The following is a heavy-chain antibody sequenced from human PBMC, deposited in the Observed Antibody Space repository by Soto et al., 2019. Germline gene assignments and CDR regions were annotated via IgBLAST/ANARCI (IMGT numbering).Heavy chain of an antibody. CDR1: GFIFRNYL. CDR3: ARDGYNGFDY. Sequence: GGSLRLSFAPSGFIFRNYLMHWVRQAPGKGLVWISRINSDGSSASYADSVKGRFTISRDNAKNTLYLQMHSLRDEDTAVYYCARDGYNGFDYWGQGTLVTVSS. CDR2: INSDGSSA. J-gene: IGHJ4*02. D-gene: IGHD5-12*01. V-gene: IGHV3-74*01.